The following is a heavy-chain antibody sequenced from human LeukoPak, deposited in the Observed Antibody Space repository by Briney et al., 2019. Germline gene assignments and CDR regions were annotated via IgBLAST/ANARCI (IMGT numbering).Heavy chain of an antibody. Sequence: GASVKVSCKASGYIFISYGIGWVRQAPGQGLEWMGWISAYNGNTKYAQKLQGRVTMTTDTSTSTAYMELRSLRSDDTAVYYCARDVRGIVGMDYFDYWGQGTLITVSS. CDR3: ARDVRGIVGMDYFDY. V-gene: IGHV1-18*01. D-gene: IGHD3-22*01. CDR1: GYIFISYG. J-gene: IGHJ4*02. CDR2: ISAYNGNT.